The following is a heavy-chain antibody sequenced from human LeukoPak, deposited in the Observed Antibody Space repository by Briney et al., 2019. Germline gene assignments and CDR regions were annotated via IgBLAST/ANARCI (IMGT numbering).Heavy chain of an antibody. Sequence: GGSLRLSCAASGFTFSSYGMHWVRQAPGKGLEWVAFIQHDGSNKYYADSVKGRFTISRDNSKNTLYLQINSLRAEDTAVYYCKEIDQWGQGTLVTVSS. CDR2: IQHDGSNK. CDR3: KEIDQ. CDR1: GFTFSSYG. V-gene: IGHV3-30*02. J-gene: IGHJ4*02.